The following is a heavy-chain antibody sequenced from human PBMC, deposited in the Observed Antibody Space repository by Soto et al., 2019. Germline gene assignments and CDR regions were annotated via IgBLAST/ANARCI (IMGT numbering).Heavy chain of an antibody. CDR1: GGSISSYS. D-gene: IGHD3-9*01. Sequence: PSETLSLTCTVSGGSISSYSWSWIRQPPGKGLEWIGYLYYSGRTHYNPSLKSRVTISVDTSKNQFSLKLSSVTAADTAVYYHAREPYTISSAFDIGGQGTRVTVSS. CDR2: LYYSGRT. J-gene: IGHJ3*02. V-gene: IGHV4-59*01. CDR3: AREPYTISSAFDI.